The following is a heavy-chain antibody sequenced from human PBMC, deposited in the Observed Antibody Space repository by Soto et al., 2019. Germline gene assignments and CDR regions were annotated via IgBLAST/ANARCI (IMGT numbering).Heavy chain of an antibody. J-gene: IGHJ4*02. CDR1: GGSISSYY. Sequence: QVQLQESGPGLVKPSETLSLTCTVSGGSISSYYWSWIRQPPGKGLEWIGYIYYSGSTNYNPSLTSRVTISVDTSKNQFSLKLSSVTAADTAVYYCARDPALSAGPSYDYWGQGTLVTVSS. D-gene: IGHD2-2*01. CDR3: ARDPALSAGPSYDY. CDR2: IYYSGST. V-gene: IGHV4-59*01.